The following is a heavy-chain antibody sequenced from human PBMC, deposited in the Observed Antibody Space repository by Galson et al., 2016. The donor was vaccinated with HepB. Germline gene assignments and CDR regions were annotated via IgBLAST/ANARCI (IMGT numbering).Heavy chain of an antibody. CDR2: ISGRGGNT. D-gene: IGHD6-6*01. CDR1: GFIFRSYA. CDR3: AKGVGPHSISSFGMDV. V-gene: IGHV3-23*01. J-gene: IGHJ6*02. Sequence: SLRLSCAASGFIFRSYAMRWVRQAPGKGLEWVAAISGRGGNTHYAHSVKGRFTISRDTSKNTMYLQMNSLRAEDTAVDYCAKGVGPHSISSFGMDVWGQGTTVTVSS.